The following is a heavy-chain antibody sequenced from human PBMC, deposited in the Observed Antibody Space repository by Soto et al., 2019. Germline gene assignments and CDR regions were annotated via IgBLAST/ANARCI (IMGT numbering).Heavy chain of an antibody. V-gene: IGHV4-59*01. CDR3: ACAFWGNYYFWSCSYAVRRMDV. D-gene: IGHD3-3*01. CDR1: GRSISSYY. CDR2: IYYSGST. J-gene: IGHJ6*02. Sequence: SETLSLTCTVSGRSISSYYWSWIRQPPGKGLKWIGYIYYSGSTNYNPSLKSRVTISVDTSKNPYSLKLSSVTAADTAVYYCACAFWGNYYFWSCSYAVRRMDVWGQGTTVTSP.